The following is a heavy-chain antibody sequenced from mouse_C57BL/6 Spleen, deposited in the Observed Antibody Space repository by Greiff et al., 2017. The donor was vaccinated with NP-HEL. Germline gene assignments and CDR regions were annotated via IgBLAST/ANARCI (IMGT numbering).Heavy chain of an antibody. CDR2: ISYDGSN. J-gene: IGHJ3*01. D-gene: IGHD2-10*02. V-gene: IGHV3-6*01. CDR3: ARERGYGNYQAWFAY. CDR1: GYSITSGYY. Sequence: EVQRVESGPGLVKPSQSLSLTCSVTGYSITSGYYWNWIRQFPGNKLEWMGYISYDGSNNYNPSLKNRISITRDTSKNQFFLKLNSVTTEDTATYYCARERGYGNYQAWFAYWGQGTLVTVSA.